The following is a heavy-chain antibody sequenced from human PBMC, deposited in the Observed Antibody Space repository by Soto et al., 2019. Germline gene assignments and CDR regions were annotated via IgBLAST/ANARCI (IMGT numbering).Heavy chain of an antibody. Sequence: EVQLLESGGGLVQPGGSLRLSCAASGFTFSSYAMSWVRQAPGKGLEWVSSISGSGGNAYYADSVKGRFTISRDNSKNTLRLQMNSLRADDTAVSYCAKDGASGSYPPYYYYGMDVWGQGTTVTVSS. D-gene: IGHD1-26*01. CDR3: AKDGASGSYPPYYYYGMDV. CDR1: GFTFSSYA. CDR2: ISGSGGNA. V-gene: IGHV3-23*01. J-gene: IGHJ6*02.